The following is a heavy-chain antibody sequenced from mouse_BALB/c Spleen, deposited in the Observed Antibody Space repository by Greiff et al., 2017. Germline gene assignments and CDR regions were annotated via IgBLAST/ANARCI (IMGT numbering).Heavy chain of an antibody. CDR1: GYTFTSYN. V-gene: IGHV1-12*01. CDR3: AKGGTGTGAMDY. Sequence: LQQPGAELVKPGASVKMSCKASGYTFTSYNMHWVKQTPGQGLEWIGAIYPGNGDTSYNQKFKGKATLTSDKSSSTAYMELSSLTSEDSAVYYCAKGGTGTGAMDYWGQGTSVTVSS. CDR2: IYPGNGDT. D-gene: IGHD4-1*01. J-gene: IGHJ4*01.